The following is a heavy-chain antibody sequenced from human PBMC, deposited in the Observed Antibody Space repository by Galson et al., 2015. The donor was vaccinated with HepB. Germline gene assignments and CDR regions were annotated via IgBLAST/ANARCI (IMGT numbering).Heavy chain of an antibody. CDR2: MDHRESYT. J-gene: IGHJ3*02. CDR1: GYSFTSYW. CDR3: ASGDYGGDDAFDT. D-gene: IGHD4-23*01. Sequence: QSGAEVKKPGESLRISCKGSGYSFTSYWISWVRQMPGKGLEWMGRMDHRESYTNYRPSFPGHATISADKSTSTAYLRWSSLKASDTAMYYCASGDYGGDDAFDTWGQGTMVTVSS. V-gene: IGHV5-10-1*01.